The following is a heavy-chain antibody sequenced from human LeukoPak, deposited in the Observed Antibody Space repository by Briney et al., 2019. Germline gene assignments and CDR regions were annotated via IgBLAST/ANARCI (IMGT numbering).Heavy chain of an antibody. CDR2: IYYSGNT. CDR1: GGSISGHY. CDR3: ARVLPPGYSDY. D-gene: IGHD2-2*01. J-gene: IGHJ4*02. Sequence: SETLSLTSIVSGGSISGHYWSWIRRPPGKVLEWIGYIYYSGNTNYNPSLKSRLTISIDTSNNQFSLHLSSVTAADTAVYYCARVLPPGYSDYWGQGTLVTISS. V-gene: IGHV4-59*11.